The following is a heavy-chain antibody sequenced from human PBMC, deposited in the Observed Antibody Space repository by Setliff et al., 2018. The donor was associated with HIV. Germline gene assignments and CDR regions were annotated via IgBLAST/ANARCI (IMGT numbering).Heavy chain of an antibody. J-gene: IGHJ4*02. Sequence: ASVKVSCKASGYTFTGYYMHWVRQAPGQGLEWMGRINPNSGGTNYAQKFQGRVTMTRDTSISTAYMELSRLRSDDTAVYYCARIWGRSRQEDYWGQGTLVTVSS. CDR2: INPNSGGT. CDR1: GYTFTGYY. D-gene: IGHD3-16*01. CDR3: ARIWGRSRQEDY. V-gene: IGHV1-2*06.